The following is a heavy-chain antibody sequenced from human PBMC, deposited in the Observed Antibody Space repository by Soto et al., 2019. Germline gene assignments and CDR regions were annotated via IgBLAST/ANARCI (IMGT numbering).Heavy chain of an antibody. J-gene: IGHJ4*02. Sequence: SEPLSLTCSVSGGSVSGTSFYWSWIRQPPGKGLEWIGYIYSSGTTNYNPSLKSRVTISVDTSKNQFSLRLSSVTAADTAVYYCARAPSSGYYYSFVGYWGQGTLVTVSS. CDR2: IYSSGTT. V-gene: IGHV4-61*01. CDR1: GGSVSGTSFY. CDR3: ARAPSSGYYYSFVGY. D-gene: IGHD3-22*01.